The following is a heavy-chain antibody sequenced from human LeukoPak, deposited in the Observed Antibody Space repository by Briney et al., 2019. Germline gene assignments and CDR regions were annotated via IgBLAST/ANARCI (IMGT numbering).Heavy chain of an antibody. CDR3: VKKSNPTSSGWIDY. Sequence: GGSLRLSCSASGFTFSSYAMHWVRQAPGKGLEYVSAISSNGGSTYYADSVKGRFAISRDNSKNTLYLQMSSLRTEDTAVYYCVKKSNPTSSGWIDYWGQGTLVTVSS. J-gene: IGHJ4*02. D-gene: IGHD6-19*01. V-gene: IGHV3-64D*09. CDR1: GFTFSSYA. CDR2: ISSNGGST.